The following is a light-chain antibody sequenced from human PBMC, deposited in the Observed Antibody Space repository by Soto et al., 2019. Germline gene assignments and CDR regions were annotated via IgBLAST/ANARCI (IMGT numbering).Light chain of an antibody. CDR1: QAIYNY. CDR3: QKFSAVPT. J-gene: IGKJ4*01. CDR2: AAS. V-gene: IGKV1-27*01. Sequence: DIQMTQSTSSLSASVGDRVTITCRASQAIYNYLAWYQQKPGKVPTLLFSAASTLQSGVPSRFSGSGSGTDFTLTISSLQPEDVANYYCQKFSAVPTFGGGTKVEI.